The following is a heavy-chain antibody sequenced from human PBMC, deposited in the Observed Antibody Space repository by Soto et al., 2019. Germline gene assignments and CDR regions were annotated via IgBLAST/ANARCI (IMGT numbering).Heavy chain of an antibody. V-gene: IGHV1-2*02. Sequence: ASVKVSCKASGYTFTDYYINWVRQAPGQGLEWMGWINPNSGGTNYAQNFQGRVTMTRDTSISTAYMDLSGLKSDDTAVYYCARSNSYYKDWFGPWGQGTLVTVSS. CDR2: INPNSGGT. CDR3: ARSNSYYKDWFGP. J-gene: IGHJ5*02. CDR1: GYTFTDYY. D-gene: IGHD5-18*01.